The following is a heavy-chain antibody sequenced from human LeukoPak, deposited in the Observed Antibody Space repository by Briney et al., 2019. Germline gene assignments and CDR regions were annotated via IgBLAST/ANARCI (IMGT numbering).Heavy chain of an antibody. CDR3: ARVPIRQTLIVYDLYFDS. CDR1: ELNFSQIG. CDR2: ISESGGSP. Sequence: PGGSLRLSCVTSELNFSQIGMTWLRQAPGKGREWVATISESGGSPFYADSVKARFTISRDNSKNTLYLEMNSLRVEDTAVYYCARVPIRQTLIVYDLYFDSWGQGSLVTVSS. J-gene: IGHJ4*02. D-gene: IGHD3-22*01. V-gene: IGHV3-23*01.